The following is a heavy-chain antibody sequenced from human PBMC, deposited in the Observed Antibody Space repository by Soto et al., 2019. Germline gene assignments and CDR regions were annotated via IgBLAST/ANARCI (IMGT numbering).Heavy chain of an antibody. CDR3: ARGKWIYGYFDF. CDR2: IWYDGTSK. V-gene: IGHV3-33*01. D-gene: IGHD4-17*01. CDR1: GFTFSDYG. J-gene: IGHJ4*02. Sequence: QVQLVESGGGVVQPGRSLGLSCAASGFTFSDYGMHWVRQAPGKGLEWVTIIWYDGTSKYYTDSVKGRFTISRDNSRNTLYLQMNSLRAEDTVVYYCARGKWIYGYFDFWGQGTLVTVSS.